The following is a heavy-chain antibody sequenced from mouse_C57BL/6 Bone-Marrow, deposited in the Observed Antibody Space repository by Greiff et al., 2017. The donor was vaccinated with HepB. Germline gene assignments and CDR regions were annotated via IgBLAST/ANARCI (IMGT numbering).Heavy chain of an antibody. CDR3: AREWSNWYFDV. V-gene: IGHV5-17*01. CDR2: ISSGSSTI. J-gene: IGHJ1*03. Sequence: EVKLQEPGGGLVKPGGSLKLSCAASGFTFSDYGMHWVRQAPEKGLEWVAYISSGSSTIYYADTVKGRFTISRDNAKNTLFLQMTSLRSEDTAMYYCAREWSNWYFDVWGTGTTVTVSS. D-gene: IGHD1-3*01. CDR1: GFTFSDYG.